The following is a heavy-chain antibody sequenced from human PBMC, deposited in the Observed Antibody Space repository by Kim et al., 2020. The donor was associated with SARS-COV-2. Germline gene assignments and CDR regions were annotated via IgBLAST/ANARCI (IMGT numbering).Heavy chain of an antibody. CDR1: GGTFSSYA. Sequence: SVKVSCKASGGTFSSYAISWVRQAPGQGLEWMGGIIPIFGTANYAQKFQGRVTITADESTSTAYMELSSLRSEDTAVYYCAAGGRYFDWLGIFDYWGQGTLVTVSS. J-gene: IGHJ4*02. V-gene: IGHV1-69*13. CDR2: IIPIFGTA. D-gene: IGHD3-9*01. CDR3: AAGGRYFDWLGIFDY.